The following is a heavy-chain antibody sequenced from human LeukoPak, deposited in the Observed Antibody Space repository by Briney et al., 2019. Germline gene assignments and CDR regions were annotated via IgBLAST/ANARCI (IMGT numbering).Heavy chain of an antibody. CDR2: IYYSGRT. Sequence: SETLSLTCTVSGGSISSSSYYWGWIRQPPGKGLEWIGSIYYSGRTYYNPSLKSRVTISVDTSKNQFSLKLSSVTAADTAVYYCARLVVAMAGIGDYCHGMDVWGQGTTVTVSS. V-gene: IGHV4-39*01. CDR1: GGSISSSSYY. D-gene: IGHD6-19*01. CDR3: ARLVVAMAGIGDYCHGMDV. J-gene: IGHJ6*02.